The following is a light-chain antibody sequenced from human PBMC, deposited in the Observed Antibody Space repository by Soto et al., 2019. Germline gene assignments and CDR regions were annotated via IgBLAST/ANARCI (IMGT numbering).Light chain of an antibody. Sequence: SASVGYRVRITWRASQTISNRLGWNQQKPGKAPKLLIYAASTLESAVPSRFSGSGSGTEFTLTISGLQPEDFATYDCQQNYSTPQTFGQGTKVDIK. CDR3: QQNYSTPQT. J-gene: IGKJ1*01. CDR1: QTISNR. V-gene: IGKV1-5*03. CDR2: AAS.